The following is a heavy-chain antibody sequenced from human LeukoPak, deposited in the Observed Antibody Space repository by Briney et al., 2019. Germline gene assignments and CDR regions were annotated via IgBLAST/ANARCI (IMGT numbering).Heavy chain of an antibody. J-gene: IGHJ4*02. V-gene: IGHV3-21*01. Sequence: PGGSLRLSCAASGFTFSSYAMSWVRQAPGKGLEWVSSISSSSSYIYYADSVKGRFTISRDNAKNSLYLQMNSLRAEDTAVYYCARKNGDYAHFDYWGQGTLVTVSS. D-gene: IGHD4-17*01. CDR2: ISSSSSYI. CDR3: ARKNGDYAHFDY. CDR1: GFTFSSYA.